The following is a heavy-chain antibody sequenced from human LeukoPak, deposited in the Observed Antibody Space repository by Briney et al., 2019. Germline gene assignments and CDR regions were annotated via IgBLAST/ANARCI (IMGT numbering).Heavy chain of an antibody. J-gene: IGHJ4*02. Sequence: SETLSLTCTVSGGSISSYYWSWIRQPPGKGLEWIGYIYYSGSTNYNPSLKSRVTISVDTSKNQFSLKLSSVTAADTAVYYCARVNWGFRSMVDYWGQGNLVTVSS. CDR2: IYYSGST. V-gene: IGHV4-59*01. CDR3: ARVNWGFRSMVDY. D-gene: IGHD7-27*01. CDR1: GGSISSYY.